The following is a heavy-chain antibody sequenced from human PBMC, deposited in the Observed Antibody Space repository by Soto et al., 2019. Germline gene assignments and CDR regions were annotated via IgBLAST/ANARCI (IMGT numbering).Heavy chain of an antibody. D-gene: IGHD3-10*01. CDR2: IYYSGST. J-gene: IGHJ3*02. V-gene: IGHV4-59*01. Sequence: QVQLQESGPGLVKPSETLSLTCTVSGGSISSYYWSWIRQPPGKGLEWIGYIYYSGSTNYNPSLKSRVTISVDTSKNQFSLKLSSVTAADTAVYYCARSFLYYGSGSYPRGGAFDIWGQGTMVTVSS. CDR3: ARSFLYYGSGSYPRGGAFDI. CDR1: GGSISSYY.